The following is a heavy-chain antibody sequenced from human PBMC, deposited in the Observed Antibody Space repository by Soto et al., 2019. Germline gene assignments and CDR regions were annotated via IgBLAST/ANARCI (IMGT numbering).Heavy chain of an antibody. CDR3: ARVVWSGSYVGADALDV. Sequence: GASVKVSCKASGYLFTGYYIHWVGQAPVQGLEWMGWMNPYSAATTYAQKFQGWFTMTRETSISTAYMELNRLRSDDTAVYYCARVVWSGSYVGADALDVWGEGTLVTVSS. J-gene: IGHJ3*01. V-gene: IGHV1-2*04. CDR2: MNPYSAAT. D-gene: IGHD3-3*01. CDR1: GYLFTGYY.